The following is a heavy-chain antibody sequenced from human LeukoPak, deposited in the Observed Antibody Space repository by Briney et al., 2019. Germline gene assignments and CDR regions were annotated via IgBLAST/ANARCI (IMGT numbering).Heavy chain of an antibody. CDR1: GGSFSSYG. J-gene: IGHJ5*02. CDR2: VIPMLGRS. Sequence: SVKVSCKASGGSFSSYGISWVRQAPGQGREWMGGVIPMLGRSNYAQKLQGRVTISTDESTRTTYMEMSSLRSEDMSVYYCGREDHTANNWFDPWGQGTLVTVSS. V-gene: IGHV1-69*05. CDR3: GREDHTANNWFDP. D-gene: IGHD5-18*01.